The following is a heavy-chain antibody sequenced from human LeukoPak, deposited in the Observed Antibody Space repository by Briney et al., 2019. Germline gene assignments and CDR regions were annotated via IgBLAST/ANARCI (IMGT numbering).Heavy chain of an antibody. CDR2: IYYSGST. CDR3: ARGQYSGSYYGSFDY. J-gene: IGHJ4*02. V-gene: IGHV4-59*01. D-gene: IGHD1-26*01. Sequence: SETLSLTCTVSGGSISSYYWSWIRQPPGKGLEWIGYIYYSGSTNYNPSLKSRVTISVDTSKNQFSLKLSSVTAADTAVYYCARGQYSGSYYGSFDYWGKGTLVTVSS. CDR1: GGSISSYY.